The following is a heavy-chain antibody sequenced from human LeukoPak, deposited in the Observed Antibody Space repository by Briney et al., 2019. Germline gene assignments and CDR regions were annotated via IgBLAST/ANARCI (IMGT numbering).Heavy chain of an antibody. CDR3: ARVDTYYYGSGSYDNWFDP. D-gene: IGHD3-10*01. CDR1: GYSISSGYY. V-gene: IGHV4-38-2*02. Sequence: SETLSLTCTVSGYSISSGYYWGWIRQPPGKGLEWIGSTYHSGSTYYNPSLKSRVTISVDTSKNQFSLKLSSVTAADTAVYYCARVDTYYYGSGSYDNWFDPWGQGTLVTVSS. J-gene: IGHJ5*02. CDR2: TYHSGST.